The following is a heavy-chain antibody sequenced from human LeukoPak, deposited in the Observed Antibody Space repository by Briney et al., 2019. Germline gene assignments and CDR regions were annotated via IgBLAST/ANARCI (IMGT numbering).Heavy chain of an antibody. CDR2: IIPIYGTA. Sequence: SVKVSCKASGGTFSNTAFNWVRLAPGQGLEWMGGIIPIYGTANYAQKFQGRLTITADESTSTAYMELNSLRSEDTAVYYCARGSLDFDFWGQGTLVTVSS. CDR3: ARGSLDFDF. J-gene: IGHJ4*02. V-gene: IGHV1-69*13. CDR1: GGTFSNTA. D-gene: IGHD3-3*01.